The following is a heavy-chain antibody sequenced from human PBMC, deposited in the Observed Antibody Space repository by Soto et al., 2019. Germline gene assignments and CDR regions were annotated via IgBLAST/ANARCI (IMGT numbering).Heavy chain of an antibody. CDR3: ARDGMSGYYYYIDV. V-gene: IGHV3-33*01. CDR1: GFTFSSYG. CDR2: IWYDGSNK. Sequence: QVQLVESGGGVVQPGRSLRLSCAASGFTFSSYGMHWVRQAPGKGLEWVAVIWYDGSNKYYADSVKGRFTISRDNSKNTLYLQMNSLRAEDTAVYYCARDGMSGYYYYIDVWGKGTTVTVSS. J-gene: IGHJ6*03. D-gene: IGHD1-20*01.